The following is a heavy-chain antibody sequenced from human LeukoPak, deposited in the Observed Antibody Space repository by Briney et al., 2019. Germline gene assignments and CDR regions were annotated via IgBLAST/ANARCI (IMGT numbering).Heavy chain of an antibody. CDR2: INPSGGST. J-gene: IGHJ6*02. CDR3: ARGRYYYDSSGYYPKYYYYGMDV. CDR1: GYTFTSYY. Sequence: ASVKVSCKASGYTFTSYYKHWVRQAPGQGLEWMGIINPSGGSTSYAQKFQGRVTMTRDTSTSTVYMELSSLRSEDTAVYYCARGRYYYDSSGYYPKYYYYGMDVWGQGTTVTVSS. V-gene: IGHV1-46*01. D-gene: IGHD3-22*01.